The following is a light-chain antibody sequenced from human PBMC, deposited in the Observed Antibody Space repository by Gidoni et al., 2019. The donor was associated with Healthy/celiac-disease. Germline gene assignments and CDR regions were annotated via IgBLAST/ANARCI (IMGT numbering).Light chain of an antibody. V-gene: IGKV3-11*01. CDR3: QQRRKWPPGGT. CDR1: QSVSRY. J-gene: IGKJ4*01. Sequence: EIVLIQSPSTRALSQGDRATLSCRSSQSVSRYLTWYQQKPGQATRILIYDASNRATGIPAWFSGSESGTDFTLTISIIEPEDFAVYYCQQRRKWPPGGTFGGGTKVEIK. CDR2: DAS.